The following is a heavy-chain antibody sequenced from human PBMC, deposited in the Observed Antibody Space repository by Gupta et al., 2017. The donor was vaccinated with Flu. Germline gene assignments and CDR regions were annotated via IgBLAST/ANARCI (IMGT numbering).Heavy chain of an antibody. V-gene: IGHV3-33*01. CDR1: GFTFSSYR. CDR2: IWYDGSNK. D-gene: IGHD2-15*01. CDR3: ARGLYCSGGSCRTAGEYFQH. J-gene: IGHJ1*01. Sequence: QVQLVESGGGVVQPGRSLRLSCAASGFTFSSYRLHWGRQGPGKGLEWVEVIWYDGSNKYYADSVKGRFTISRDNSKNTLYLQMNSLRAEDTAVYYCARGLYCSGGSCRTAGEYFQHWGQGTLVTVSS.